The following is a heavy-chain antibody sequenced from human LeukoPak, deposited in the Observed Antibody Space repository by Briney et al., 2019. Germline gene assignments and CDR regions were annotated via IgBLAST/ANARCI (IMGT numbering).Heavy chain of an antibody. CDR2: IWDDGNNK. CDR1: GFTFSTYV. D-gene: IGHD2-8*01. J-gene: IGHJ5*02. V-gene: IGHV3-33*01. Sequence: GRSLRLSCAASGFTFSTYVMHWVRQAPGKGLDWVALIWDDGNNKYYADSVKARFTISRDNSKNTLYLQMNSLSAEDTAVYYCARDNGEWRLNWFDHWGQGTLVTVSS. CDR3: ARDNGEWRLNWFDH.